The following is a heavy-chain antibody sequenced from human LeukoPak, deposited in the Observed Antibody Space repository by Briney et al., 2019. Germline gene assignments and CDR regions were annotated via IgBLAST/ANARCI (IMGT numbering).Heavy chain of an antibody. J-gene: IGHJ4*02. CDR1: GFSVRTTY. D-gene: IGHD3-22*01. Sequence: GVSLRLSCAASGFSVRTTYMSWVRQAPGKGLEWVSVLYTGGGTDHADSVKGRFTISRDNSKNTLSLQMNSLRVEDTAIYYCTRSGYRHPYHFDTWGQGTLVTVSS. CDR2: LYTGGGT. V-gene: IGHV3-53*01. CDR3: TRSGYRHPYHFDT.